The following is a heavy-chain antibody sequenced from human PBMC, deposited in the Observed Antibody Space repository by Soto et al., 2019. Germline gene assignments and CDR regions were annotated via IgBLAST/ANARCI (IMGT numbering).Heavy chain of an antibody. Sequence: SETLSLTCTVSGGSISSYYWSWIRQPPGKGLEWIGYIYYSGSTNYNPSLKSRVTISVDTSKNQFSLKLSSVTAADTAMYYCARKGYYGWGSYDKFRWFDPWGQGTLVTVSS. CDR1: GGSISSYY. CDR2: IYYSGST. CDR3: ARKGYYGWGSYDKFRWFDP. D-gene: IGHD3-10*01. V-gene: IGHV4-59*01. J-gene: IGHJ5*02.